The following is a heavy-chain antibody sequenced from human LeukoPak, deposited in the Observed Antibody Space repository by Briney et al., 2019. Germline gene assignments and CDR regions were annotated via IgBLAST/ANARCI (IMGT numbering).Heavy chain of an antibody. Sequence: PSQTLSLTCTVSGGSISSGSYYWSWIRQPAGKGLEWIGNIYYSGSTNSNPSLKSRVTVSLDTSKNQFSLKVRSVTAVDTAVYYCARGNDYGDSFDYWGQGTLVTVSS. J-gene: IGHJ4*02. CDR1: GGSISSGSYY. V-gene: IGHV4-61*10. CDR2: IYYSGST. D-gene: IGHD4-17*01. CDR3: ARGNDYGDSFDY.